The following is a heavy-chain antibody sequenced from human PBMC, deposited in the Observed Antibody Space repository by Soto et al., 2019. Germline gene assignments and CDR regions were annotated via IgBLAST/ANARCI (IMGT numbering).Heavy chain of an antibody. CDR2: ISPYDGNK. CDR1: GFTFTNYF. D-gene: IGHD1-26*01. CDR3: ARGDGRGSTGFYYCCGMDV. V-gene: IGHV1-46*01. J-gene: IGHJ6*02. Sequence: QVQLVQSGAEVKKPGASVKVSCKASGFTFTNYFFHWVRQAPRQGLEWMGIISPYDGNKNYQQSLQGRITMTSDTSTSTVYMELRSLRSEDTAVYFCARGDGRGSTGFYYCCGMDVWGHGTMITVSS.